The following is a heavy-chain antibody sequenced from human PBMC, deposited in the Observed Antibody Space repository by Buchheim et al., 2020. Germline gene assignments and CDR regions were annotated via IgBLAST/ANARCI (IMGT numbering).Heavy chain of an antibody. V-gene: IGHV3-23*01. Sequence: EVQLLESGGGLVQPGGSLRLSCAASGFTFSSYAMSWVRQAPGKGLEWVSAISGSGGSTYYADSVKGRLPISRENSKNTLYLQMNSLRAEDTAVYYCAKVARGDYYYYYYGMDVWGQGTT. CDR3: AKVARGDYYYYYYGMDV. CDR2: ISGSGGST. CDR1: GFTFSSYA. J-gene: IGHJ6*02. D-gene: IGHD4-17*01.